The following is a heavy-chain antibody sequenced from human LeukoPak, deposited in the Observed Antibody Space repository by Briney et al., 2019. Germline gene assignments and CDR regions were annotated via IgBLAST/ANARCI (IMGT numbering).Heavy chain of an antibody. CDR2: INPNSGGT. D-gene: IGHD6-13*01. CDR3: SRKVAVAGDWYFDL. Sequence: GASVKVSCKASGYTFTGYYMHWVRQAPGQGLEWMGWINPNSGGTNYAQKFQGRVTMTRDTSISTAYMELSRLRSDDTAVYYCSRKVAVAGDWYFDLWGRGTLVTVSS. J-gene: IGHJ2*01. V-gene: IGHV1-2*02. CDR1: GYTFTGYY.